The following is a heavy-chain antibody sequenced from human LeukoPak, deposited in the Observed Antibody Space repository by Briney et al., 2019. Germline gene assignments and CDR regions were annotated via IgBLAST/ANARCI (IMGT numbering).Heavy chain of an antibody. CDR2: ISGSGGST. J-gene: IGHJ6*02. D-gene: IGHD2-2*01. CDR1: GFTFSSYW. CDR3: AKSTSPLYYYYGMDV. V-gene: IGHV3-23*01. Sequence: GGSLRLSCAASGFTFSSYWMSWVRQAPGKGLEWVSTISGSGGSTYYADSVKGRFTISRGNSKNTLYLQLNSLRAEDTAVYYCAKSTSPLYYYYGMDVWGQGTTVTVSS.